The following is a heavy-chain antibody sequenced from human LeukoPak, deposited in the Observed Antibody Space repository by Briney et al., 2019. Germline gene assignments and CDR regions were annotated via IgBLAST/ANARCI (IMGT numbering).Heavy chain of an antibody. J-gene: IGHJ6*02. CDR2: IKHDESEK. CDR1: GFSFNSDW. V-gene: IGHV3-7*01. Sequence: GGSLRLSCAASGFSFNSDWMDWVRQAPGKGLEWVANIKHDESEKNYLDSVKGRFTISRDNAQNSLYLQMNGLRVEDTAVYYCTRRLDDWGQGTTVTVSS. CDR3: TRRLDD.